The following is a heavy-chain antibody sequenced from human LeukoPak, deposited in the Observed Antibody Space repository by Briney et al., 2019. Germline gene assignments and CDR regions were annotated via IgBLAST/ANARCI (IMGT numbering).Heavy chain of an antibody. CDR2: IYYSGST. Sequence: SETLSLTCTVSGGSISSSSYYWGWIRQPPGKGLEWIGSIYYSGSTYYNPSLKSRVTISVDTSKNQFSLKLSSVTAADTAVYYCARVGWELLGYFDYWGQGTLVTVSS. CDR1: GGSISSSSYY. V-gene: IGHV4-39*07. D-gene: IGHD1-26*01. J-gene: IGHJ4*02. CDR3: ARVGWELLGYFDY.